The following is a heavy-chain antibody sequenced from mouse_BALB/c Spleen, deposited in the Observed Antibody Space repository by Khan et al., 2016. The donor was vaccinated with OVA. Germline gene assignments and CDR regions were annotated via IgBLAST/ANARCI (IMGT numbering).Heavy chain of an antibody. D-gene: IGHD1-2*01. CDR2: ISPGSGDT. CDR3: ARRNYFGYTFAY. J-gene: IGHJ3*01. V-gene: IGHV1-77*01. Sequence: VQLQESGAELARPGASVKLSCKASGYTFTDYYINWVKLRTGQGLEWIREISPGSGDTYYNERFKGKATLTADKSSSTAYMQLSSLTSEDSAVYFWARRNYFGYTFAYWGQGTLVTVSA. CDR1: GYTFTDYY.